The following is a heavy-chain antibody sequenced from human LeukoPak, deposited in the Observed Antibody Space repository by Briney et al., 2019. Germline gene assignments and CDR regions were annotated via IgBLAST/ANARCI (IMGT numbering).Heavy chain of an antibody. D-gene: IGHD5-24*01. CDR3: GRPRPADGYHVRDAFDI. CDR2: INWNGGST. V-gene: IGHV3-20*04. CDR1: GFTFDDYG. Sequence: GGSLRLSCAASGFTFDDYGMSWVRQAPGKGLEWVSGINWNGGSTGYADSVKGRFTISRDNAKNSLYLQMNSLRAEDTALYYCGRPRPADGYHVRDAFDIWGQGTMVTVSS. J-gene: IGHJ3*02.